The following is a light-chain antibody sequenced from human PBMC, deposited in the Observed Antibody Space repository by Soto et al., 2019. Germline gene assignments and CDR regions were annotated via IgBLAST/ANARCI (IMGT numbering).Light chain of an antibody. Sequence: DSQLTQSPSFLSASVGDRVTITCRASQGISSYLAWYQQKPGKAPKLLIYAASTLQAGVPSRFSGSGSGTEFNLTISSLQPEDVATYYCQQLNSYPLTFGQGTRLEIK. CDR3: QQLNSYPLT. CDR1: QGISSY. CDR2: AAS. V-gene: IGKV1-9*01. J-gene: IGKJ5*01.